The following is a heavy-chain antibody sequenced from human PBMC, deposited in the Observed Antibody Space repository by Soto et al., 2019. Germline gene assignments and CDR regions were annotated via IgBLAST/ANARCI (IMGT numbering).Heavy chain of an antibody. V-gene: IGHV1-18*01. Sequence: GASVKVSCKASGYTFTSYGISWVRQAPGQGLEWMGWISAYNGNTNYAQKLQGRVTMTTDTSTTTAYMELTSLRSDDTAVYYCALGGHIAVLTDRLASWGQGTLVTVSS. CDR3: ALGGHIAVLTDRLAS. CDR2: ISAYNGNT. J-gene: IGHJ1*01. D-gene: IGHD2-21*02. CDR1: GYTFTSYG.